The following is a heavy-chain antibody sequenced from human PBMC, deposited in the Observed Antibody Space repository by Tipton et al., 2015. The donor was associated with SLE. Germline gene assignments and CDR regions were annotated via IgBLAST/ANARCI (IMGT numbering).Heavy chain of an antibody. Sequence: TLSLTCNVSGGSISSSSYYWGWIRQPPGKGLEWIGSIYYSGSTYYNPSLKSRVTISVDMSKNQFSLRLNSVTAADTALYYCASGNGSGSFYAYWGQGTLVTVSS. CDR2: IYYSGST. V-gene: IGHV4-39*07. CDR1: GGSISSSSYY. D-gene: IGHD3-10*01. CDR3: ASGNGSGSFYAY. J-gene: IGHJ4*01.